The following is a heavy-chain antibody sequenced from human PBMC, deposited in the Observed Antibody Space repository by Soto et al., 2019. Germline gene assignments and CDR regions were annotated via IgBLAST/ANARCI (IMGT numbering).Heavy chain of an antibody. CDR3: ARAYGVGAGDY. CDR2: TYYSGST. Sequence: QVQLQESGPGLVKPSETLSLTCTVSGGSISSYYWSWIRQPPGKGLEWIGYTYYSGSTNYNPSLKTRVTISVDTSKNPFSLKLSSVTAADTAVYYCARAYGVGAGDYWGQGTLVTVSS. D-gene: IGHD4-17*01. J-gene: IGHJ4*02. V-gene: IGHV4-59*01. CDR1: GGSISSYY.